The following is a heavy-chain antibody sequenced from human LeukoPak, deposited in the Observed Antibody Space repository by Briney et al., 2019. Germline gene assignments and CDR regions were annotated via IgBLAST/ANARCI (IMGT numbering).Heavy chain of an antibody. Sequence: ASVKVSCKASGYTFTGYYMHWVRQAPGQGLEWMGWINPNSGGTNYAQKFQGRVTMTRDTSISTAYMELSRLRSDDTAVYYCAREGPAAIQAFVIWGQGTMVTVSS. J-gene: IGHJ3*02. CDR1: GYTFTGYY. CDR3: AREGPAAIQAFVI. CDR2: INPNSGGT. V-gene: IGHV1-2*02. D-gene: IGHD2-2*02.